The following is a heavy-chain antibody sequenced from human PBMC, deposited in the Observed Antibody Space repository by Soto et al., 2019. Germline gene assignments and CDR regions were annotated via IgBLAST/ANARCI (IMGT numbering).Heavy chain of an antibody. J-gene: IGHJ6*02. CDR3: ARELDGGPDYGMDG. D-gene: IGHD1-1*01. Sequence: EVQLVESGGGLIQPGGSLRLSCAASGFTVSSHYMSWVRQAPGKGLERVSVIYSGGSTYYADSVKGRFTISRDNSKNTLDSQMNILRAEDTAVDYCARELDGGPDYGMDGWGQGTTVTVSS. CDR1: GFTVSSHY. CDR2: IYSGGST. V-gene: IGHV3-53*01.